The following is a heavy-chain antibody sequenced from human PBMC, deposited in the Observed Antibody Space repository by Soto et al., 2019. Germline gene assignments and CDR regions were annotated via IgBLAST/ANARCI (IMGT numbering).Heavy chain of an antibody. Sequence: QVQLVESGGGVVQPGRSLRLSCAASGFTFSSYGMHWVRQAPGKGLEWVAVISYDGSNKYYADSVKGRFTISRDNSNNTLYLQKNSRRAEDTAVYYCGKDRRPPYYYGMDVWGQGTTVTVSS. D-gene: IGHD6-25*01. V-gene: IGHV3-30*18. CDR1: GFTFSSYG. CDR3: GKDRRPPYYYGMDV. J-gene: IGHJ6*02. CDR2: ISYDGSNK.